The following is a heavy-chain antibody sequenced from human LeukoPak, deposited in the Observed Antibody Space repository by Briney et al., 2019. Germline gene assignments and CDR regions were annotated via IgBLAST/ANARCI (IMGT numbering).Heavy chain of an antibody. CDR3: ARDHQASGWFYWFGP. D-gene: IGHD6-19*01. Sequence: GGSLRLSCAASGFNVTSYSMNWVRQAPGKGLEWVSSISSSNTYIYYADSVRGRFTISRDSARNSLYLQMNSLRDEDTAVYYCARDHQASGWFYWFGPWGQGALVTVSS. CDR1: GFNVTSYS. CDR2: ISSSNTYI. V-gene: IGHV3-21*01. J-gene: IGHJ5*02.